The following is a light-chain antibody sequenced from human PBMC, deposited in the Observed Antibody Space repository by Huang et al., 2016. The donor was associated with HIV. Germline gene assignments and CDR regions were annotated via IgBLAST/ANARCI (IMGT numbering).Light chain of an antibody. J-gene: IGKJ2*01. CDR3: QHFDSFSPVYT. CDR1: QSISGY. V-gene: IGKV1-5*03. CDR2: KAS. Sequence: DIQMTQSPSTLSASVGDRVTITCRASQSISGYLAWYQQKPGKAPKLLIYKASSLEGGVPSRFIGSGSGTEFTLTISSLQPDDFATYYCQHFDSFSPVYTFGQGTKLEIK.